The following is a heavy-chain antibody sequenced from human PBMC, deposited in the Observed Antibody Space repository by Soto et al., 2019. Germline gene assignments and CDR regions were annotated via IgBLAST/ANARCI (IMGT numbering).Heavy chain of an antibody. CDR2: IRNDIYDETT. CDR3: TRGRDGYNPYYFLY. J-gene: IGHJ4*02. CDR1: GFTFGDYA. Sequence: PGGSLRLSCTASGFTFGDYAINWVRQVPGKGLEWLGFIRNDIYDETTEYAASVKGRIIISRDDSKSMAYLQMDSPKTEDTGVYYCTRGRDGYNPYYFLYWGQGALFTVSS. D-gene: IGHD5-12*01. V-gene: IGHV3-49*04.